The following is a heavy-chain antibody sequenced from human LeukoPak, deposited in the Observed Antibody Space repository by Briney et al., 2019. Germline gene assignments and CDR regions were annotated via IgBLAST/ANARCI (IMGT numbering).Heavy chain of an antibody. CDR2: ISGSSDYI. V-gene: IGHV3-21*01. J-gene: IGHJ6*02. CDR3: ASMGPKFGDKNYYYYGMDV. Sequence: PGGSLRLSCAASGFTFSSFIMNWVRQAPGKGLEWVSSISGSSDYIYYADSVKGRFTISRDNATTSLYLQMNSLRAEDTAVYYCASMGPKFGDKNYYYYGMDVWGQGTTVTVSS. CDR1: GFTFSSFI. D-gene: IGHD3-10*02.